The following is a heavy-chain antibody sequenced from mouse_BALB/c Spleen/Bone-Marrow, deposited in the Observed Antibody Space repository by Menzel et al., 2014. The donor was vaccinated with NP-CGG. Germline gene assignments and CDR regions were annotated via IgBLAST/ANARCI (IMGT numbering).Heavy chain of an antibody. CDR3: ARGDYYGGSFFAY. CDR2: IDPANGNT. D-gene: IGHD1-1*01. V-gene: IGHV14-3*02. Sequence: EVQLQESGADLVKPGASVKLSCTASSFNIKDTYMHWVKQRPEQGLEWIGRIDPANGNTKYDPKFQGKATITADTSSNTAYLQLSSLTSEDTAVYYCARGDYYGGSFFAYWGQGTLVTVSA. CDR1: SFNIKDTY. J-gene: IGHJ3*01.